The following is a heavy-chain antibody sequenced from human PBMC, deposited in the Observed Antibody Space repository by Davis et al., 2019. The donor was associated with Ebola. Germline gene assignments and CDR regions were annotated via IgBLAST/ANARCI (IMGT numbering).Heavy chain of an antibody. Sequence: PSETLSLTCAVYGGSFIGYYWSWIRQPPGKGLEWIGEINHSGSTNYNPSLKSRVTISVDTSKNQFSLKLSSVTAADTAVYYCARERRYVDIVATILSYFDYWGQGTLVTVSS. D-gene: IGHD5-12*01. CDR3: ARERRYVDIVATILSYFDY. V-gene: IGHV4-34*01. J-gene: IGHJ4*02. CDR1: GGSFIGYY. CDR2: INHSGST.